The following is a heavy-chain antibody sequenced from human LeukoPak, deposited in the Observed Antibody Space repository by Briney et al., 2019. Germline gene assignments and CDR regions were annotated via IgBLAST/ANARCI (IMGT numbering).Heavy chain of an antibody. CDR1: GFTFDDYA. D-gene: IGHD6-13*01. J-gene: IGHJ3*02. Sequence: PGGSLRLSCAASGFTFDDYAMHWVRQVPGKGLEWVSGINWNTGSIGYADSVKGRFTISRDNAKNSLYLQMNSLRVEDMALYYCAKGISSSWTRAFDIWGQGTLVTVSS. CDR3: AKGISSSWTRAFDI. V-gene: IGHV3-9*03. CDR2: INWNTGSI.